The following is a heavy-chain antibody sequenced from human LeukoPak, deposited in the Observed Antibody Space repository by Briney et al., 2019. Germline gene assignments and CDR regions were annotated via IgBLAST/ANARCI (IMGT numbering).Heavy chain of an antibody. D-gene: IGHD6-13*01. V-gene: IGHV3-33*08. CDR2: IWYDGSNK. J-gene: IGHJ6*02. CDR1: GFTFSSYA. Sequence: SGGSLRLSCAASGFTFSSYAMHWVRQAPGKGLEWVAVIWYDGSNKYYADSVKGRFTISRDNSKNTLYLQMNSLRAEDTAVYYCARGKLVLGLDYYYYGMDVWGQGTTVTVSS. CDR3: ARGKLVLGLDYYYYGMDV.